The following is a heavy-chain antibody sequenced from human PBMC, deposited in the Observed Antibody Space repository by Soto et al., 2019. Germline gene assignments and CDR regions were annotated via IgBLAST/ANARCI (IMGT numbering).Heavy chain of an antibody. J-gene: IGHJ3*02. CDR1: GFTFSSYS. D-gene: IGHD6-13*01. CDR3: AREGLITTTGTKAFDI. CDR2: ISTSSTTI. Sequence: GGSLRLSCAASGFTFSSYSMNWVRQAPGKGLEWVSYISTSSTTIYYADSVKGRFAISRDNAKNSLYLQMNSLRDEDTAVYYCAREGLITTTGTKAFDIWGQGTMVTVSS. V-gene: IGHV3-48*02.